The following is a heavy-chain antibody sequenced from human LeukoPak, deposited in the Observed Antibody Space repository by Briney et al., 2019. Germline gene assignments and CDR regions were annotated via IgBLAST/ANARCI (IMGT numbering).Heavy chain of an antibody. Sequence: ASVKVSCKASGYTFTSYGISWVRQAPGQGLEWMGWISAYNGNTNYAQKLQGRVAMTTDTSTSTAYMELRSLRSDDTAVYYCARNGAGSIPYGEGDAFDIWGQGTMVTVSS. CDR3: ARNGAGSIPYGEGDAFDI. CDR2: ISAYNGNT. J-gene: IGHJ3*02. V-gene: IGHV1-18*01. D-gene: IGHD3-10*01. CDR1: GYTFTSYG.